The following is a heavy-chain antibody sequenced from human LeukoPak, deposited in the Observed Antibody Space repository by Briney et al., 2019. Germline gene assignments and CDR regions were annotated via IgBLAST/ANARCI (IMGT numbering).Heavy chain of an antibody. J-gene: IGHJ6*04. CDR1: GGSISSGGYY. CDR3: ARDGYYGPYGMDV. CDR2: IYYSGST. Sequence: SETLSLTCTVSGGSISSGGYYWSWIRQHPGKGLEWIGYIYYSGSTYYNPSLKSRVTISVDTSKNQFSLKLSSVTAADTAVYYCARDGYYGPYGMDVWGKGTTVTVSS. V-gene: IGHV4-31*03. D-gene: IGHD3-10*01.